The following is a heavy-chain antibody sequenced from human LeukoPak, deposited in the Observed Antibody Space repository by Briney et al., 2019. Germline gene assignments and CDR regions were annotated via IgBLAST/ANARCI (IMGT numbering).Heavy chain of an antibody. CDR3: ARHVVAVGFDY. Sequence: GGTLRLSCAASGFTSSSYGMSWVRQAPGKGLEWVSAISGSGGSTYYADSVKGRFTISRDNSKNSLYLQMNSLRAEDTAVYYCARHVVAVGFDYWGQGTLVTVSS. CDR2: ISGSGGST. D-gene: IGHD3-22*01. J-gene: IGHJ4*02. CDR1: GFTSSSYG. V-gene: IGHV3-23*01.